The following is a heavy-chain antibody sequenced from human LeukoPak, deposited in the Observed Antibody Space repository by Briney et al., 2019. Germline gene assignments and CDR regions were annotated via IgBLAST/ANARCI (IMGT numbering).Heavy chain of an antibody. J-gene: IGHJ5*02. Sequence: GGSLRLSCAASGFTFDDYAMPWVRQAPGKGLEWVSGISWNSGSIGYADSVKGRFTISRDNAKNSLYLQMNSLRAEDTALYYCAKDESYQLLFYWFDPWGQGTLVTVSS. CDR1: GFTFDDYA. D-gene: IGHD2-2*01. V-gene: IGHV3-9*01. CDR2: ISWNSGSI. CDR3: AKDESYQLLFYWFDP.